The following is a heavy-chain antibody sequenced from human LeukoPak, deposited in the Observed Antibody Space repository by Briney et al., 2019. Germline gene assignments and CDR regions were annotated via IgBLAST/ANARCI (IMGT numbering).Heavy chain of an antibody. D-gene: IGHD2-2*01. CDR1: GFTFSSYA. Sequence: GGSLRLSCAASGFTFSSYAMSWVRQAPGKGLEWVSAISGSGGSTYYADSVKGRFTISRDNSKNTLYLQMNSLRAEDTAVYYCAKMPAIRYYYYYGMDVWGQGTTVTVSS. CDR3: AKMPAIRYYYYYGMDV. CDR2: ISGSGGST. J-gene: IGHJ6*02. V-gene: IGHV3-23*01.